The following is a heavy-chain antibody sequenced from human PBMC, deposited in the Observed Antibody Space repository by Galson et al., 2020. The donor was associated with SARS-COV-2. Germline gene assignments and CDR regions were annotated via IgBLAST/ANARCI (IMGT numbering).Heavy chain of an antibody. D-gene: IGHD3-10*01. J-gene: IGHJ3*02. CDR1: GDSVSSSNAA. Sequence: SQTLSLTRSISGDSVSSSNAAWNWTRQSPSRGLEWLGRTYYRSKWYYEYAVSLKSRITINADTSKNQLSLQLSSVTPEDTAVYYCATWSYDIWGQGTMVAVSS. CDR2: TYYRSKWYY. V-gene: IGHV6-1*01. CDR3: ATWSYDI.